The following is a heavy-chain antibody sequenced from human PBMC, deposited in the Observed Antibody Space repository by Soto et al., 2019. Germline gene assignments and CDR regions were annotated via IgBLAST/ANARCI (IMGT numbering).Heavy chain of an antibody. J-gene: IGHJ4*02. CDR2: IYYSWSP. D-gene: IGHD6-19*01. CDR3: AAYSSGWGD. CDR1: GGSISSSSYY. Sequence: QLQLQESGPGLVKPSETLSLTCTVSGGSISSSSYYWGWIRQPPGKGLEWIGSIYYSWSPYYIPSLKSRVTLSVDTSKNQFSLKLSSVTAADTAVYYCAAYSSGWGDWGQGTLVTVSS. V-gene: IGHV4-39*01.